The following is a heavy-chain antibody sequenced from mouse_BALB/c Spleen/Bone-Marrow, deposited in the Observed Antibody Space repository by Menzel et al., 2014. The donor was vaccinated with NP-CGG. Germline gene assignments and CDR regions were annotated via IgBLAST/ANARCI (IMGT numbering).Heavy chain of an antibody. CDR1: GFNIKDTY. D-gene: IGHD4-1*01. V-gene: IGHV14-3*02. J-gene: IGHJ2*01. CDR2: IDPASGNI. CDR3: ASLTGTFAC. Sequence: VQLQQPGTDLVKPGASVKLSCTASGFNIKDTYMHWVKQRPEQGLDWIGRIDPASGNIQYDPKFQGRAAITADTSSNTAYLQLSSLTSEDTAVYYCASLTGTFACWGQGTPLTVSS.